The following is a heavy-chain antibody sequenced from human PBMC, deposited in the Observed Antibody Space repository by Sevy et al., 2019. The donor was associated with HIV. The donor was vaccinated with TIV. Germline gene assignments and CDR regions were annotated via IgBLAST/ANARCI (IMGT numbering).Heavy chain of an antibody. J-gene: IGHJ4*02. D-gene: IGHD6-13*01. CDR3: ARGTRDSSSWYGY. CDR1: GYTFTGYY. CDR2: INPNSGGT. Sequence: ASVKVSCKASGYTFTGYYMHWVRQAPGQGLEWMGRINPNSGGTNYAQKFQGRVTMTRDTSISTAYMELSRLRSDDTVVYYCARGTRDSSSWYGYWGQGTLVTVSS. V-gene: IGHV1-2*05.